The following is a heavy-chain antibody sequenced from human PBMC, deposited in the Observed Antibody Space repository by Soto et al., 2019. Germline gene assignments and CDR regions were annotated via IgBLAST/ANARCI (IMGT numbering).Heavy chain of an antibody. CDR3: ASSGGYYDFWSGRNDAFDI. CDR1: GGTFSSYA. J-gene: IGHJ3*02. CDR2: SIPIFGTA. Sequence: QVQLVQSGAEVKKPGSSVKVSCKASGGTFSSYAISWVRQAPGQGLEWMGGSIPIFGTANYAQKFQGRVTITADESTSTAYMELSSLRSEDTAVYYCASSGGYYDFWSGRNDAFDIWGQGTMVTVSS. V-gene: IGHV1-69*01. D-gene: IGHD3-3*01.